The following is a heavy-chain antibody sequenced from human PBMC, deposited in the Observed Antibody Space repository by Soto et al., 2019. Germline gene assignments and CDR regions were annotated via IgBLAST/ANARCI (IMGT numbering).Heavy chain of an antibody. J-gene: IGHJ4*02. CDR2: MNAESRNT. CDR3: ARFVRHQLPTIDC. V-gene: IGHV1-8*01. Sequence: QVQLVQSGAEVKEPGASVRVSCKASGYTFTSYDINWVRQATGQRLEWMGWMNAESRNTGYAQKFQARVTMPRDTYISTAYMELTSLRSEDAAVYYCARFVRHQLPTIDCWGQGNLVTVSS. D-gene: IGHD2-2*01. CDR1: GYTFTSYD.